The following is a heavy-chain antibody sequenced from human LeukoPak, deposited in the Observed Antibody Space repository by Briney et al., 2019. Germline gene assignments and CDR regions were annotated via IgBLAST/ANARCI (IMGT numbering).Heavy chain of an antibody. D-gene: IGHD3-10*01. J-gene: IGHJ6*02. V-gene: IGHV1-69*13. CDR3: AGQYYYGSGSPNYYYYYGMDV. CDR2: IIPIFGTA. Sequence: SVKVSCKASGGTFSSYAISWVRQAPGQGLEWMGGIIPIFGTANYAQKFQGRVTITADESTSTAYMELSSLRSEDTAVYYCAGQYYYGSGSPNYYYYYGMDVWGQGTTVTVSS. CDR1: GGTFSSYA.